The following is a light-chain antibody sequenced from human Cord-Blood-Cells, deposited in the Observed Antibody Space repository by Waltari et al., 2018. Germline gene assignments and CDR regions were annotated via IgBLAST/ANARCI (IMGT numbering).Light chain of an antibody. V-gene: IGKV3-20*01. CDR3: QQYGSSPGT. J-gene: IGKJ3*01. CDR1: QSVSSSY. CDR2: GAS. Sequence: ELVLTQSPGTLSLSQGERATLSCRASQSVSSSYLAWYQQKPGQAPRLLIYGASSRATGIPDRFSGSGSGTDFTLTISRLEPEDFAVYYCQQYGSSPGTFGPGTKVDIK.